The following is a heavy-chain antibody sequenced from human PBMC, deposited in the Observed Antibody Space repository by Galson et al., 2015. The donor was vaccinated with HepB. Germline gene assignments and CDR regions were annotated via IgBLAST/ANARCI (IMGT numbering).Heavy chain of an antibody. CDR1: GFTFSDYY. CDR3: ARDITGPIGYEGGSYLGAFDI. J-gene: IGHJ3*02. Sequence: SLRLSCAASGFTFSDYYMSWIRQAPGKGLEWVSYISSSSSYTNYADSVKGRFTISRDNAKNSLYLQMNSLRAEDTAVYYCARDITGPIGYEGGSYLGAFDIWGQGTMVTVSS. CDR2: ISSSSSYT. V-gene: IGHV3-11*06. D-gene: IGHD1-26*01.